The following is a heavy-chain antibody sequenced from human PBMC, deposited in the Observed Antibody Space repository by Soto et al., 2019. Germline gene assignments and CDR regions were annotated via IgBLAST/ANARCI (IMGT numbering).Heavy chain of an antibody. D-gene: IGHD3-10*01. Sequence: ASVKVSCKASGGTFSSYTISWVRQAPGQGLEWMGRIIPILGIANYAQKFQGRVTITADKSTSTAYMELSSLRSEDTAVYYCARASLITMVRRVTPLQVYYFDYWGQGPLVTVPQ. CDR1: GGTFSSYT. J-gene: IGHJ4*02. CDR2: IIPILGIA. V-gene: IGHV1-69*02. CDR3: ARASLITMVRRVTPLQVYYFDY.